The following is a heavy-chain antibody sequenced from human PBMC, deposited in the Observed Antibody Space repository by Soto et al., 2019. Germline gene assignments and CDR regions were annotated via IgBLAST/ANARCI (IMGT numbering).Heavy chain of an antibody. D-gene: IGHD1-26*01. Sequence: HPGGSLRLSCAASGFTFSSYAMSWVRQAPGKGLEWVSAISGSGGSTYYADSVKGRFTISRDNSKNTLYLQMNSLRAEDTAVYYCAKNDRELDAFDIWGQGTMVTVSS. J-gene: IGHJ3*02. CDR1: GFTFSSYA. V-gene: IGHV3-23*01. CDR3: AKNDRELDAFDI. CDR2: ISGSGGST.